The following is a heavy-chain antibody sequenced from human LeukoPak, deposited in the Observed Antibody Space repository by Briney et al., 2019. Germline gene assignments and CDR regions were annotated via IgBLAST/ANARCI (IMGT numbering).Heavy chain of an antibody. CDR1: GGSISSSSYY. CDR2: IYYSGST. D-gene: IGHD1-1*01. CDR3: ARGDDRLYIWFDP. J-gene: IGHJ5*02. Sequence: SETLSLTYTVSGGSISSSSYYWGWIRQPPGKGLEWIGSIYYSGSTYYDPSLKSRVTISVDTSKNQFSLKLSSVTAADTDVYYCARGDDRLYIWFDPWGQGTLVTVSS. V-gene: IGHV4-39*07.